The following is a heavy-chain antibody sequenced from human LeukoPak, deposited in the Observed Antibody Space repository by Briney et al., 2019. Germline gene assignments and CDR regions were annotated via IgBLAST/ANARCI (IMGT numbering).Heavy chain of an antibody. D-gene: IGHD6-6*01. CDR2: ITNSGGST. Sequence: GRSLRLSCAASGFTFSSYDMSWVRQAPGKGLEWVSTITNSGGSTYYADSVKGRFTISRDNSKNTLYLQMNSLRVEDTAVYSRAKDLSSSSDSFDCWGQGTLVTVSS. CDR1: GFTFSSYD. CDR3: AKDLSSSSDSFDC. J-gene: IGHJ4*02. V-gene: IGHV3-23*01.